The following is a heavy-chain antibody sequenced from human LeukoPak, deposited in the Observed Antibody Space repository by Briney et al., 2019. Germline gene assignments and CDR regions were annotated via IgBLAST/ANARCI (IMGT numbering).Heavy chain of an antibody. CDR2: IYYSGST. Sequence: SETLYLTCTVSGGSISSGGYYWSWIRQHPGKGLEWIGYIYYSGSTYYSPSLKSRVTISVDTSKNQFSLKLSSVTAADTAVYYCAREYVSVVLGSNYFDYWGRGTLVTVSS. CDR1: GGSISSGGYY. D-gene: IGHD4-23*01. CDR3: AREYVSVVLGSNYFDY. J-gene: IGHJ4*02. V-gene: IGHV4-31*03.